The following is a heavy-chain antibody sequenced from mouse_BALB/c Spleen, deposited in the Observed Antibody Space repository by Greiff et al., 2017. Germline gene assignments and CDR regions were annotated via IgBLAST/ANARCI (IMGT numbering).Heavy chain of an antibody. CDR1: GFTFSSYG. CDR2: ISSGGSYT. CDR3: ARFDGGFAY. Sequence: EVQLVESGGDLVKPGGSLKLSCAASGFTFSSYGMSWVRQTPDKRLEWVATISSGGSYTYYPDSVKGRFTISRDNAKNTLYLQMSSLKSEDTAMYYCARFDGGFAYWGQGTLVTVSA. J-gene: IGHJ3*01. V-gene: IGHV5-6*01.